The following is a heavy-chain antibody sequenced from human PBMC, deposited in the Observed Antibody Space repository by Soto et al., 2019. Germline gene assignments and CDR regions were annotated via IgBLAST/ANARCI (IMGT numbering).Heavy chain of an antibody. J-gene: IGHJ3*02. CDR3: AKDIVATNDAFDI. Sequence: EVQLVESGGGLVQPGRSLRLSCAASGFTFDDYAMHWVRQAPGKGLEWVSGISWNSGSIGYADSVKGRFTISRDNAKNSQYLQMNSLRAEDTALYYCAKDIVATNDAFDILGQGTMVTVSS. CDR2: ISWNSGSI. D-gene: IGHD5-12*01. V-gene: IGHV3-9*01. CDR1: GFTFDDYA.